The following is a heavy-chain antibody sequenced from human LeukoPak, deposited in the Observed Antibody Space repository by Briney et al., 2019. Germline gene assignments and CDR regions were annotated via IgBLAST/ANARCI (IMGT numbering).Heavy chain of an antibody. CDR1: GFTFSSYA. V-gene: IGHV3-21*05. CDR2: ISGNRKYV. D-gene: IGHD3-10*01. Sequence: GGSLRLSCAASGFTFSSYAMSWVRQAPGKGLEWVSHISGNRKYVSHADSVKGRSTISRDNAKNSLYLQMNSLRVENTAMYYCARGPQRGVIMNWGQGTLVTVSS. J-gene: IGHJ4*02. CDR3: ARGPQRGVIMN.